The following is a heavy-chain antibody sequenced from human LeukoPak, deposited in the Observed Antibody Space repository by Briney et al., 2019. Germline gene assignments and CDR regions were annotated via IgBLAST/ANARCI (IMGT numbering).Heavy chain of an antibody. Sequence: SETLSLTCTVSGVSISSSSYYWGWIRQPPGKGLEWIGSIYYSGSTYYNPSLKSRVTISVDTSKNQFSLKLSSVTAADTAVYYCARGSARYDILTGYYRSGLSDYWGQGTLVTVSS. V-gene: IGHV4-39*07. CDR1: GVSISSSSYY. CDR3: ARGSARYDILTGYYRSGLSDY. J-gene: IGHJ4*02. D-gene: IGHD3-9*01. CDR2: IYYSGST.